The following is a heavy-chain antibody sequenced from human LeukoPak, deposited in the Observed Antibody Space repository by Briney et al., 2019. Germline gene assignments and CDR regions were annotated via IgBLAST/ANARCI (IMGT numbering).Heavy chain of an antibody. CDR1: GFTFRSYA. CDR3: AKSWNYYDSSGDDALDI. J-gene: IGHJ3*02. V-gene: IGHV3-23*01. D-gene: IGHD3-22*01. Sequence: GGSLRLSCSASGFTFRSYAMTSVRQAPGKGLEWVSTISSSTGITYYADSVKGRVTFPRDNSKNTLYLQMNSLRVEDTAVYYCAKSWNYYDSSGDDALDIWGQGTMVTVSS. CDR2: ISSSTGIT.